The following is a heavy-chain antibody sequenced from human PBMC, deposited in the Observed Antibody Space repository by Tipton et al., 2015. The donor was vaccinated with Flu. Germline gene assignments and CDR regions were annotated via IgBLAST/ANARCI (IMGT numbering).Heavy chain of an antibody. CDR2: IYHTGST. D-gene: IGHD4-17*01. Sequence: TLSLTCSVSAYSIASDYYWGWIRQPPGKGLEWIGNIYHTGSTYYNPSLKGRVTISVDRSKNHFSLSLTSVTVADTAVYYCARGLTHYGDYASWGQGTLVTVSS. V-gene: IGHV4-38-2*01. J-gene: IGHJ4*02. CDR3: ARGLTHYGDYAS. CDR1: AYSIASDYY.